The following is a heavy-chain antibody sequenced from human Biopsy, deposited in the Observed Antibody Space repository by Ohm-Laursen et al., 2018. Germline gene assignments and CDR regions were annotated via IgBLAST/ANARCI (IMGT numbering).Heavy chain of an antibody. V-gene: IGHV4-34*01. D-gene: IGHD5-12*01. CDR1: GESSSGYF. CDR3: ARGSGYFKLDV. Sequence: TLSLTCAVNGESSSGYFWNWIRQPPGKGLEWIGEINQSGSTKYNPSLKRRATLSADSSNSQFSLRLTPVTAADTAIYYCARGSGYFKLDVWGRGTTVTVSS. CDR2: INQSGST. J-gene: IGHJ6*02.